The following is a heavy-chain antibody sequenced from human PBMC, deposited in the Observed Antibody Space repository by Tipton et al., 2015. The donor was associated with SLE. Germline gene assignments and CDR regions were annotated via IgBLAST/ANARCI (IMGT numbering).Heavy chain of an antibody. J-gene: IGHJ6*02. V-gene: IGHV4-38-2*01. CDR2: FYHRGTT. CDR1: GHSISSGFY. CDR3: ARWIPLTGINV. Sequence: TLSLTCSVSGHSISSGFYWGWIRQSPGKGLEWIGNFYHRGTTYYNPSLRSRVAVSMDTSRNQFSLRLKSVTAADTAVYYCARWIPLTGINVWGQGATVTVSS. D-gene: IGHD5-18*01.